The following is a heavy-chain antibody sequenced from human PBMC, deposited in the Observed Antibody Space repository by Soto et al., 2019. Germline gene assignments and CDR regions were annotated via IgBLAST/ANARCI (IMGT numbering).Heavy chain of an antibody. J-gene: IGHJ6*02. D-gene: IGHD6-13*01. V-gene: IGHV5-51*01. Sequence: PGESLKISCKGSGYSFTSYWIGWVRQMPGKGLEWMGIIYPGDSDTRYSPSFQGQVTISADKSISTASLQWSSMKASDTAMYYCARTAAAGKYYYGVDVWGQGTTVTVSS. CDR3: ARTAAAGKYYYGVDV. CDR1: GYSFTSYW. CDR2: IYPGDSDT.